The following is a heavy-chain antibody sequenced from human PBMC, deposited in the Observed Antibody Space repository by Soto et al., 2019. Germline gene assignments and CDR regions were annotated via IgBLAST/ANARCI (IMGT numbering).Heavy chain of an antibody. CDR1: GYTFTSYG. CDR2: ISAYNGNT. CDR3: ARARITIFGVVILTYDY. J-gene: IGHJ4*02. Sequence: ASVKVSCKASGYTFTSYGISWVRQAPGQGLEWMGWISAYNGNTNYAQKLQGRVTMTTDTSTSTAYMELRSLRSDDTAVYYCARARITIFGVVILTYDYWGQGTLDTGSS. V-gene: IGHV1-18*01. D-gene: IGHD3-3*01.